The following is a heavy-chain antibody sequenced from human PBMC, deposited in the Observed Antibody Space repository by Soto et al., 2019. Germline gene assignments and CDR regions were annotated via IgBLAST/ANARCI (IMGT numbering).Heavy chain of an antibody. V-gene: IGHV3-23*01. CDR2: ISGSGGST. J-gene: IGHJ5*02. CDR1: GFTFSSYA. Sequence: GGSLRLSCAASGFTFSSYAMGWVRQAPGKGLEWVSAISGSGGSTYYADSVKGRFTISRDNSKNTLYLQMNSLRAEDTAVYYCAKVKSYDYVWGSYRPYDWFDPWGQGTLVTVSS. CDR3: AKVKSYDYVWGSYRPYDWFDP. D-gene: IGHD3-16*02.